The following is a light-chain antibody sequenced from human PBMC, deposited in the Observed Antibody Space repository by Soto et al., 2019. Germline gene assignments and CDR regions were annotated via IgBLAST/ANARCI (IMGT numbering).Light chain of an antibody. J-gene: IGKJ2*01. CDR1: QSVRSTF. Sequence: VLPQSPDTLSLSPGDRATVSCRASQSVRSTFLAWYQQKPGQAPRLLIYGASNRSAGIPERFSGRASGREFTLTISRLEPDDSAVYYCQQYHDSPMNTFGQGTKRQIK. CDR3: QQYHDSPMNT. V-gene: IGKV3-20*01. CDR2: GAS.